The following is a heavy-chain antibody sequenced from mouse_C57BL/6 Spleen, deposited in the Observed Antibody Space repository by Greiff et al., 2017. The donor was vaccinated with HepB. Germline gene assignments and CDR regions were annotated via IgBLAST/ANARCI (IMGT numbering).Heavy chain of an antibody. V-gene: IGHV1-69*01. D-gene: IGHD2-5*01. Sequence: VQLKQPGAELVMPGASVKLSCKASGYTFTSYWMHWVKQRPGQGLEWIGEIDPSDSYTNYNQKFKGKSTLTVDKSSSTAYMQLSSLTSEDSAVYYCARFPSYYSNPWFAYWGQGTLVTVSA. CDR2: IDPSDSYT. J-gene: IGHJ3*01. CDR1: GYTFTSYW. CDR3: ARFPSYYSNPWFAY.